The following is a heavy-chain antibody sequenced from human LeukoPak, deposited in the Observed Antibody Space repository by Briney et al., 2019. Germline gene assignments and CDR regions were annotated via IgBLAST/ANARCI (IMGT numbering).Heavy chain of an antibody. CDR1: GGSFSGYY. CDR3: ARGHVPAANFDY. V-gene: IGHV4-34*01. CDR2: INHSGST. Sequence: SSETLSLTCAVYGGSFSGYYWSWIRQPPGKGLEWIGEINHSGSTNYNPPLKSRVTISVDTSKNQFSLKLSSVTAADTAVYYCARGHVPAANFDYWGQGTLVTVSS. D-gene: IGHD2-2*01. J-gene: IGHJ4*02.